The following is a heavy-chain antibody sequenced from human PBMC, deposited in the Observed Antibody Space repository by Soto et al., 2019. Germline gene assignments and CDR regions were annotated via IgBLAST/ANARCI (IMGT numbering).Heavy chain of an antibody. J-gene: IGHJ3*02. CDR2: IIPIFGTA. V-gene: IGHV1-69*13. CDR3: ARVKIEKDIVVVVAAPDDAFDI. CDR1: GGTFISYA. D-gene: IGHD2-15*01. Sequence: ASVKVSFKASGGTFISYAISWVRQAPGQGLEWMGGIIPIFGTANYAQKFQGRVTITADESTSTAYMELSSLRSEDTAVYYCARVKIEKDIVVVVAAPDDAFDIWGQGTMVTVSS.